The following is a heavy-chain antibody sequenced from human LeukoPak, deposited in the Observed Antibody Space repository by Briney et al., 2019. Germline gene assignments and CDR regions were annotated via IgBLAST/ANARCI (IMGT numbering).Heavy chain of an antibody. J-gene: IGHJ4*02. CDR3: ARDRAYYDSSGYYVFFDY. CDR2: ISSSSSYI. Sequence: GGSLRLSCAASGFTFSSYSMNWVRQAPGKGLEWVSSISSSSSYIYYADSVKGRFTISRDNAKNSLYLQMNSLRAEDTAVYYCARDRAYYDSSGYYVFFDYWGQGTLVTVSS. CDR1: GFTFSSYS. V-gene: IGHV3-21*01. D-gene: IGHD3-22*01.